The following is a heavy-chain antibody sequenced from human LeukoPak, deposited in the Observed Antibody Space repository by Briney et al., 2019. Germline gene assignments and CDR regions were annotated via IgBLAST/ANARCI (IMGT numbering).Heavy chain of an antibody. D-gene: IGHD3-3*01. V-gene: IGHV4-30-4*08. CDR1: GGSISSGDYY. Sequence: SQXLSLTCTVSGGSISSGDYYWRWVRQPPGTGLEWVGYIYYSGSTYYNPSLKSRVTISVDTSKNQFSLKLSSVTAADTAVYYCARDAYDFWSGYPGNHWFDPWGQGTLVTVSS. CDR3: ARDAYDFWSGYPGNHWFDP. J-gene: IGHJ5*02. CDR2: IYYSGST.